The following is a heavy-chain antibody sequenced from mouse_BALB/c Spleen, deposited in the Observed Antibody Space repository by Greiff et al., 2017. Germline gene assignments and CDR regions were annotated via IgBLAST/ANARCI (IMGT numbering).Heavy chain of an antibody. CDR1: GYSITSDYA. J-gene: IGHJ2*01. V-gene: IGHV3-2*02. CDR2: ISYSGST. Sequence: DVKLQESGPGLVKPSQSLSLTCTVTGYSITSDYAWNWIRQFPGNKLEWMGYISYSGSTSYNPSLKSRISITRDTSKNQFFLQLNSVTTEDTATYYCARGYGNYPYYFDYWGQGTTLTVSS. D-gene: IGHD2-10*02. CDR3: ARGYGNYPYYFDY.